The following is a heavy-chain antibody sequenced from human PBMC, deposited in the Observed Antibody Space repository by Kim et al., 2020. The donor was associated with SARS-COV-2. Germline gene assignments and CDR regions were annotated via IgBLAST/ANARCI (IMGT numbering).Heavy chain of an antibody. CDR3: ARGSRSSTSCFNY. CDR2: INHSGST. J-gene: IGHJ4*02. V-gene: IGHV4-34*01. D-gene: IGHD2-2*01. CDR1: GGSFSGYY. Sequence: SETLSLTCAVYGGSFSGYYWSWIRQPPGKGLEWIGEINHSGSTNYNPSLKSRVTISVDTSKNQFSLKLSSVTAADTAVYYCARGSRSSTSCFNYWGQGTL.